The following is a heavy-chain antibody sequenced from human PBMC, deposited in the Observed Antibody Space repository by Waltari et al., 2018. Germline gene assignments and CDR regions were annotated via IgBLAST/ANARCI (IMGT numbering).Heavy chain of an antibody. J-gene: IGHJ5*02. CDR1: GFTFSSYA. CDR2: ISYDGSNK. Sequence: QVQLVESGGGVVQPGRSLRLSCAASGFTFSSYAMHWVRQAPGKGLEWVAVISYDGSNKYYADSVKGRFTISRDNSKNTLYLQMNSLRAEDTAVYYCARTSIAVAGTGWFDPWGQGTLVTVSS. D-gene: IGHD6-19*01. CDR3: ARTSIAVAGTGWFDP. V-gene: IGHV3-30-3*01.